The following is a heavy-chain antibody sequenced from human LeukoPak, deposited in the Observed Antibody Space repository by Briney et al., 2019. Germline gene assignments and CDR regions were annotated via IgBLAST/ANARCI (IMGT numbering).Heavy chain of an antibody. CDR3: ARDGLYYDSNSYYSLTGYFDL. J-gene: IGHJ2*01. CDR1: GYTFINHA. CDR2: FSGSGGRT. Sequence: GGSLRLSCATSGYTFINHAMGWVRQAPGKGLEWVSTFSGSGGRTYYADSVKGRFTISRDNSKNTLYLHMNSLRAEDTAVYYCARDGLYYDSNSYYSLTGYFDLWGRGTLVTVSS. V-gene: IGHV3-23*01. D-gene: IGHD3-22*01.